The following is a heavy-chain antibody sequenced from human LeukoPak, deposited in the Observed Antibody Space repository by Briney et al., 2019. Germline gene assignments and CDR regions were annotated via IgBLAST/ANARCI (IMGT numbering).Heavy chain of an antibody. D-gene: IGHD5-12*01. Sequence: SETLSLTCTVSGGSISSYYWSWLRPPPGKGLEWIGYIYYSESTNYNPSLKSRVTISVDTSKSQFSLKLSSVTAADTAVYYCARDLSGSIYFDYWGQGTLVTVSS. V-gene: IGHV4-59*01. CDR3: ARDLSGSIYFDY. J-gene: IGHJ4*02. CDR1: GGSISSYY. CDR2: IYYSEST.